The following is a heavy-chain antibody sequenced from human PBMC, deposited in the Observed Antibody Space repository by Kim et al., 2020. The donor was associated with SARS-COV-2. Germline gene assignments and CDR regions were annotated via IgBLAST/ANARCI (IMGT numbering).Heavy chain of an antibody. D-gene: IGHD2-2*02. V-gene: IGHV3-23*01. Sequence: GGSLRLSCAASGFTFTDYAMSWVRQAPGKGLEWVSAITNSRTYYADSVKGRVTVSRDNSKDTDYLQMHSLRVDDTAVDFCSREMPYTGGWGTVDYWGRGT. CDR2: ITNSRT. J-gene: IGHJ4*02. CDR1: GFTFTDYA. CDR3: SREMPYTGGWGTVDY.